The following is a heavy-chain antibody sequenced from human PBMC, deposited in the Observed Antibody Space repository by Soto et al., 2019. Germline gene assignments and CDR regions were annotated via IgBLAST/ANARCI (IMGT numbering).Heavy chain of an antibody. CDR1: GYTFGIYD. D-gene: IGHD3-9*01. CDR3: ARFYYDTLTGYYILDK. CDR2: VNPKSGNT. V-gene: IGHV1-8*01. Sequence: ASVKVSCKASGYTFGIYDINWVRQATGQGLEWMGWVNPKSGNTAYAQKFQGRVTMTRNTSISTAYMELSSLRFEDTAVYYCARFYYDTLTGYYILDKWGQGTLVTVSS. J-gene: IGHJ4*02.